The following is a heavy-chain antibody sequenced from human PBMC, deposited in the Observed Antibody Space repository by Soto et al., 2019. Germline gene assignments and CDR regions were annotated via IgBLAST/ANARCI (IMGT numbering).Heavy chain of an antibody. CDR2: ISAYNGST. CDR3: ARDLGYCTNDVCYRDYYYYGMDV. Sequence: ASVKVSCKASGHTFTSYGISRVRQAPGQGLEWMGWISAYNGSTNYAQKLQGRVTMTTDTSTSTAYMELRSRRSVDTAVYYCARDLGYCTNDVCYRDYYYYGMDVWGQGTTVTVSS. CDR1: GHTFTSYG. D-gene: IGHD2-8*01. J-gene: IGHJ6*02. V-gene: IGHV1-18*04.